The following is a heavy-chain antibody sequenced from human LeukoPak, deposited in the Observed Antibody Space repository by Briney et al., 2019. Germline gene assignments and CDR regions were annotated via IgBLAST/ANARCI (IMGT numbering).Heavy chain of an antibody. V-gene: IGHV1-69*05. CDR1: GGTFSSYA. D-gene: IGHD6-13*01. CDR3: ASSSSWYDY. CDR2: IIPIFGTA. J-gene: IGHJ4*02. Sequence: SVKVSSKPSGGTFSSYAISWVRPAPGQGLEWMGGIIPIFGTANYAQKFQSRVTITTDQSTSPAYMELSSLRSEDTAVYYCASSSSWYDYWGQGTLVTVSS.